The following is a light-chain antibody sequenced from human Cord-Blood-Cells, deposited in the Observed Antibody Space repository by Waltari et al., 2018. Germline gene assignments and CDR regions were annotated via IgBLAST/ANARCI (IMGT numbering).Light chain of an antibody. V-gene: IGKV3-15*01. CDR2: GAA. CDR1: QGVSSN. J-gene: IGKJ3*01. Sequence: EIVMTQSPATLSVSPGERATLSCRASQGVSSNLAWYQQKPGQAPRLLIYGAATRATGIPARFSGSGSWTEFTLTISSLQSEDFAVYDCQQYNNWPFTFGPGTKVDIK. CDR3: QQYNNWPFT.